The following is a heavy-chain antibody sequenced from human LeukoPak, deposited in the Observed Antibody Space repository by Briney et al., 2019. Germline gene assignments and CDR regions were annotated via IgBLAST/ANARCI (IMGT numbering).Heavy chain of an antibody. CDR1: GFTFSNYW. V-gene: IGHV3-23*01. D-gene: IGHD3-9*01. CDR3: AKAPHSYYDILTGYSYYFDY. Sequence: GGSLRLSCAASGFTFSNYWMSWVRQAPGKGLEWVSAISGSGGSTYYADSVKGRFTISRDNSKNTLYLQMNSLRAEDTAVYYCAKAPHSYYDILTGYSYYFDYWGQGTLVTVSS. J-gene: IGHJ4*02. CDR2: ISGSGGST.